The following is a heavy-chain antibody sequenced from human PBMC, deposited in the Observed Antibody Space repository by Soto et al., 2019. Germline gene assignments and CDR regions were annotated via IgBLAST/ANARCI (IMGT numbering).Heavy chain of an antibody. Sequence: GWSLRLSCAASGFTFSSYGMHWVRQAPGKGLEWGAVIWYDGSNKYYADSVKGRFTISRDNSKNTLYLQMNSLRAEDTAVYYCASDYYDSSGYYTNVDPFGEGTLVTVSS. CDR3: ASDYYDSSGYYTNVDP. V-gene: IGHV3-33*01. CDR2: IWYDGSNK. CDR1: GFTFSSYG. D-gene: IGHD3-22*01. J-gene: IGHJ5*02.